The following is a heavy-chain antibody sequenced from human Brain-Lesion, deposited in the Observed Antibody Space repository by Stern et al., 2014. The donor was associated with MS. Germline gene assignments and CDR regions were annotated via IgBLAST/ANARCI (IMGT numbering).Heavy chain of an antibody. CDR2: INPNTGGT. Sequence: QVQLVQSGAEVKKPGASVTVSCKTSGYIFTGYYIHWVRQAPGQGLEWMAWINPNTGGTKYAQKFQGRVTMSRDTSISTAYVELSSLTSEDTAVYYWAAARNYDFWTGSPYGMDVWGRGTTVTVSS. J-gene: IGHJ6*02. CDR1: GYIFTGYY. V-gene: IGHV1-2*02. CDR3: AAARNYDFWTGSPYGMDV. D-gene: IGHD3-3*01.